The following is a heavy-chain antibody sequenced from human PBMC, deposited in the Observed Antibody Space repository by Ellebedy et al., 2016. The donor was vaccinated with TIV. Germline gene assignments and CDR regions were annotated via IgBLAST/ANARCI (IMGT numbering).Heavy chain of an antibody. CDR3: ARGGAADAPYYMYAMDV. CDR2: TRYDGINA. Sequence: PGGSLRLSCASSGFTFSRSGMHWVRQVPGKGLEWVAFTRYDGINAYYAESVKGRFTVSRDNSKNTLHLQMNSLRPEDTAVYYCARGGAADAPYYMYAMDVWGQGTTVTVSS. V-gene: IGHV3-30*02. D-gene: IGHD3-22*01. J-gene: IGHJ6*02. CDR1: GFTFSRSG.